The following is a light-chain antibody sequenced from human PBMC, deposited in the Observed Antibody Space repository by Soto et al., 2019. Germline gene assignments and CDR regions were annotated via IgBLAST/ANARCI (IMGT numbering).Light chain of an antibody. CDR3: SLYTSSSISYVV. CDR1: SSDVGGYNY. Sequence: QSALTQPASVSGSPGQSITISCTGTSSDVGGYNYFSWYQQHPGKAPKLMIYEVSNRPSGVSNRFSGSKSGNTASLTISGLQAEDDADYYCSLYTSSSISYVVFGGGSKLTVL. J-gene: IGLJ2*01. V-gene: IGLV2-14*01. CDR2: EVS.